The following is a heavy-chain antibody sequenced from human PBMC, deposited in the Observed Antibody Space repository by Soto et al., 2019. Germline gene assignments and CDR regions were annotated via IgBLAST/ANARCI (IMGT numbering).Heavy chain of an antibody. CDR2: IGSSDI. CDR3: AKDVSIAAGVYYYYYYGMDV. J-gene: IGHJ6*02. CDR1: GFTFSTHA. D-gene: IGHD6-13*01. V-gene: IGHV3-23*01. Sequence: GGSLRLSCAAAGFTFSTHAMSWVRQAPGKGLEWVSTIGSSDIYYADSVRGRFTISRDNSKNILFLQMNSLRAEDTAVYYCAKDVSIAAGVYYYYYYGMDVWGQGTTVTVSS.